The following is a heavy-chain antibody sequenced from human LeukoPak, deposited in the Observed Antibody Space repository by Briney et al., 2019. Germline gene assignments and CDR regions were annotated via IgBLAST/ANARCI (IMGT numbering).Heavy chain of an antibody. V-gene: IGHV4-34*01. Sequence: SETLSLTCAVYGGSFTGYYWTWIRQPPGRGLEWSGEVNHSGFTSYNPSLKSRLTISVDTPKNQFSLKLSSVPAADTAVYYCARGVRQLDIKYYYYYYYMDVWGKGTTVTVSS. J-gene: IGHJ6*03. CDR1: GGSFTGYY. CDR3: ARGVRQLDIKYYYYYYYMDV. CDR2: VNHSGFT. D-gene: IGHD6-6*01.